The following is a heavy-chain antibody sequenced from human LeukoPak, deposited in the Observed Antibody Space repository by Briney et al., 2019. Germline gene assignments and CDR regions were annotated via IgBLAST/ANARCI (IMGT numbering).Heavy chain of an antibody. J-gene: IGHJ5*02. CDR2: IYYSGST. D-gene: IGHD1-26*01. V-gene: IGHV4-39*01. CDR3: ARHPEWELLWFDP. Sequence: SETLSLTCTVSGGSISSSSYYWGWIRQPPGKGLEWIGSIYYSGSTYYNPSLKSRVTISVDTSKNQFSLKLSSVTAADTAVYYCARHPEWELLWFDPWGQGTLVTVSS. CDR1: GGSISSSSYY.